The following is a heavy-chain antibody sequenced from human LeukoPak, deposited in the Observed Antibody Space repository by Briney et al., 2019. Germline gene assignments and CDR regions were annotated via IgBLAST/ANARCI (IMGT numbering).Heavy chain of an antibody. CDR1: GASISGGTDY. Sequence: KPSETLSLTCSVSGASISGGTDYWGWIRQPPGKGLEWIGSIYYTGSTYDNPSLKSRVTISVDTSKNQFSLKLSSVTAADTAVYYCARRGGSGRAFDYWGQGTLVTVSS. D-gene: IGHD1-26*01. CDR2: IYYTGST. V-gene: IGHV4-39*01. J-gene: IGHJ4*02. CDR3: ARRGGSGRAFDY.